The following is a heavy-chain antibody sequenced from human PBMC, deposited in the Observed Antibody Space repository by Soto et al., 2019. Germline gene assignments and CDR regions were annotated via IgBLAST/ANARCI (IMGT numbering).Heavy chain of an antibody. Sequence: PSETLSLTCTVSGGSISSGGYYWSWIRQHPGKGLEWIGYIYYSGSTYYNPSLKSRVTISVDTSKNQFSLKLSSVTAADTAVNKCARTVGVPQYYFDYWGQGTLVTVSS. J-gene: IGHJ4*02. V-gene: IGHV4-31*03. D-gene: IGHD1-26*01. CDR2: IYYSGST. CDR1: GGSISSGGYY. CDR3: ARTVGVPQYYFDY.